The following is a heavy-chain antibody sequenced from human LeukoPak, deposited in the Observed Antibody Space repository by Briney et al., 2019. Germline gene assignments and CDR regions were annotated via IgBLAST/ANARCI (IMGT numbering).Heavy chain of an antibody. CDR3: ARDLSSSWYRPQTINYYYYYGMDV. CDR1: GGTFISYA. J-gene: IGHJ6*02. CDR2: IIPILGIA. V-gene: IGHV1-69*04. Sequence: GASVKVSCKASGGTFISYAISWVRQAPGQGLEWMGRIIPILGIANYAQKFQGRVTITADKSTSTAYMELSSLRSEDTAVYYCARDLSSSWYRPQTINYYYYYGMDVWGQGTTVTVSS. D-gene: IGHD6-13*01.